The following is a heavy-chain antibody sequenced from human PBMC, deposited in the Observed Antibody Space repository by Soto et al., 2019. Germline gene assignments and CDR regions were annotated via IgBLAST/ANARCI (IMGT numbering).Heavy chain of an antibody. CDR1: GGSISSGGYS. J-gene: IGHJ6*02. V-gene: IGHV4-30-2*01. CDR3: ARVPDV. CDR2: IYHSGST. Sequence: SETLSLTCALSGGSISSGGYSWTWIRQPPGKGLEWIGYIYHSGSTYYNPSLKSRVTISVDRSKNQFSLKLNSVTAADTAVYYCARVPDVWGQGTTVTVSS.